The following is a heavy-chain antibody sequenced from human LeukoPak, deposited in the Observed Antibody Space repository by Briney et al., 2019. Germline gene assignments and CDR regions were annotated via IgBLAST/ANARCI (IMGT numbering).Heavy chain of an antibody. D-gene: IGHD3-22*01. CDR1: GGTFSSYA. Sequence: GASVKVSCKASGGTFSSYAISWVRQAPGQGLEWMGGVIPIFGTANYAQKFQGRVTITADESTSTAYMELSSLRSEDTAVYYCAAVTSYYYDSSGSTLFDYWGQGTLVTVSS. V-gene: IGHV1-69*13. J-gene: IGHJ4*02. CDR2: VIPIFGTA. CDR3: AAVTSYYYDSSGSTLFDY.